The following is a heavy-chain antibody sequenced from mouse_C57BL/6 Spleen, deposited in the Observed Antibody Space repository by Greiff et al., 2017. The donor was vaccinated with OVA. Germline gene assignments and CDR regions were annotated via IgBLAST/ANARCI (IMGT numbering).Heavy chain of an antibody. CDR1: GFTFSDYG. J-gene: IGHJ4*01. CDR3: ASGDTTSLYAMDY. CDR2: ISSGSSTI. V-gene: IGHV5-17*01. D-gene: IGHD2-12*01. Sequence: VQLQQSGGGLVKPGGSLTLSCAASGFTFSDYGMHWVRQAPEKGLEWVAYISSGSSTIYYADTVKGRFTISSDKAKNTLFLQMTSLRSEDTAMDNCASGDTTSLYAMDYWGQGTSVTVSS.